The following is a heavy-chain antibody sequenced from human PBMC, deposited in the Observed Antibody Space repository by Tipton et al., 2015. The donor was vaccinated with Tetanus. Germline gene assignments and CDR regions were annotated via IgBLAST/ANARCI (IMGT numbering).Heavy chain of an antibody. J-gene: IGHJ4*02. V-gene: IGHV3-9*01. D-gene: IGHD6-6*01. CDR2: ISWNSGSI. CDR1: GFTFDDYA. Sequence: SLRLSCAASGFTFDDYAMHWVRQAPGKGLEWVSGISWNSGSIGYADSVKGRFTISRDNAKNSLYLQMNSLRAEDTALYYCAKDRSSSSQHFDYWGQGTLVTVSS. CDR3: AKDRSSSSQHFDY.